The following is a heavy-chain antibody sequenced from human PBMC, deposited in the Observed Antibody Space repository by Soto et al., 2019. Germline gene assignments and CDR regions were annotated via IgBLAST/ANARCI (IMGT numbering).Heavy chain of an antibody. J-gene: IGHJ5*02. V-gene: IGHV4-31*03. Sequence: SETLSLTCTVSGGSISSGGYYWSWIRQHPGKGLEWSGYIYYSGSTYYNPSLKSRVTISVDTSKNQFSLKLSSVTAADTAVYYCARDRDMDGMPFDHWGQGTLVTVSS. CDR3: ARDRDMDGMPFDH. CDR1: GGSISSGGYY. D-gene: IGHD2-15*01. CDR2: IYYSGST.